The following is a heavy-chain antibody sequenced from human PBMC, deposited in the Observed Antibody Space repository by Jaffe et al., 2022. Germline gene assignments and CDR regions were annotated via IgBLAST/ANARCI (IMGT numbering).Heavy chain of an antibody. CDR3: ARASGYGARFAFDI. D-gene: IGHD5-12*01. V-gene: IGHV3-74*01. CDR2: INSDGSST. CDR1: GFTFSSYW. Sequence: EVQLVESGGGLVQPGGSLRLSCAASGFTFSSYWMHWVRQAPGKGLVWVSRINSDGSSTSYADSVKGRFTISRDNAKNTLYLQMNSLRAEDTAVYYCARASGYGARFAFDIWGQGTMVTVSS. J-gene: IGHJ3*02.